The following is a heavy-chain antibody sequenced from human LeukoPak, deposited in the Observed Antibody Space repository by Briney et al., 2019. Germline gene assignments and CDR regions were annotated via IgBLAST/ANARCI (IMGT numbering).Heavy chain of an antibody. J-gene: IGHJ4*02. D-gene: IGHD3-10*01. CDR2: ISGSGGTT. CDR1: GFTFSSYA. V-gene: IGHV3-23*01. Sequence: PGGSLRLSCAASGFTFSSYAMSWVRQAPGKGLEWVSAISGSGGTTYYSDSVKGRFTISRDNSKNTLYLQMNSLRAEDTAVYYCASLNDGEFHFDYWGQGTLDTVSS. CDR3: ASLNDGEFHFDY.